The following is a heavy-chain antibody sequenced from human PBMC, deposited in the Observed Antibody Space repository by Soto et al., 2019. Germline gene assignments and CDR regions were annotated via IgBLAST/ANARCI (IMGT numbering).Heavy chain of an antibody. CDR2: INPNSGGT. CDR3: AIPIVVVPAAMTEDYGMDV. V-gene: IGHV1-2*02. CDR1: GYTFTGYY. Sequence: WASVKVSCKASGYTFTGYYMHWVRQAPGQWLEWMGWINPNSGGTNYAQKFQGRVTMTRYTSISTAYMELSRLRSDDTAVYYCAIPIVVVPAAMTEDYGMDVWGQGTTVTVSS. J-gene: IGHJ6*02. D-gene: IGHD2-2*01.